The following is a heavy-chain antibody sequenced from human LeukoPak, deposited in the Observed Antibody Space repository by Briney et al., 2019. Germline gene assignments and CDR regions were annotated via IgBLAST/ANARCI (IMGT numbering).Heavy chain of an antibody. V-gene: IGHV4-34*01. D-gene: IGHD4-17*01. CDR2: INHSGST. J-gene: IGHJ4*02. CDR3: ARVSFTVTTFDY. CDR1: GGSFSGYY. Sequence: PSETLSLTCAVYGGSFSGYYWSWIRQPPGKGLEWIGEINHSGSTNYNPSLKSRVTISVDTSKNQFSLKLSSVTAADTAVYYCARVSFTVTTFDYWGQGTLVTVSS.